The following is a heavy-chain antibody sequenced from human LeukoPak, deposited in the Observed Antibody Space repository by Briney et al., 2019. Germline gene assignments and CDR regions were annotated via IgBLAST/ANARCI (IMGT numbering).Heavy chain of an antibody. CDR2: ISSSSSYI. D-gene: IGHD1-26*01. CDR3: ARDLAGATTY. CDR1: GFTFSSYS. J-gene: IGHJ4*02. V-gene: IGHV3-21*01. Sequence: PGGSLRLSCAASGFTFSSYSMNWVRQAPGKGLEWVSSISSSSSYIYYADSVKGRFTISRDSAKNSLYLQMNSLRAEDTAVYYCARDLAGATTYWGQGTLVTVSS.